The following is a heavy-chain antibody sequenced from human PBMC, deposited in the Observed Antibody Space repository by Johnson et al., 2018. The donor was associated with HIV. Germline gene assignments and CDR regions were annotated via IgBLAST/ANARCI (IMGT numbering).Heavy chain of an antibody. V-gene: IGHV3-66*02. D-gene: IGHD6-13*01. Sequence: VQLVESGGGLVQPGGSMRLSCASGFTVSSNYMTWVRQAPGKGLEWVAVLFSGDTTDYADSVKGRFTISIDNSKNTLYLQMNSLRAEDTAVYYCARGLAADAFDIWGQGTMVTVSS. CDR3: ARGLAADAFDI. J-gene: IGHJ3*02. CDR1: GFTVSSNY. CDR2: LFSGDTT.